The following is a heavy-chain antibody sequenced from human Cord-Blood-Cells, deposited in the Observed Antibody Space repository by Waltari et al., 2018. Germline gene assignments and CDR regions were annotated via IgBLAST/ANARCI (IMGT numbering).Heavy chain of an antibody. Sequence: QVQLVQSGAEVTKPGASVKVSCKASGYTFTGYYLHRGRQAPGQGLEWMGWINPNSGGTNYAQKFQGRVTMTRDTSISTAYMELSRLRSDDTAVYYCARGGPTVTTKYYGMDVWGQGTTVTVSS. CDR2: INPNSGGT. CDR3: ARGGPTVTTKYYGMDV. CDR1: GYTFTGYY. D-gene: IGHD4-17*01. V-gene: IGHV1-2*02. J-gene: IGHJ6*02.